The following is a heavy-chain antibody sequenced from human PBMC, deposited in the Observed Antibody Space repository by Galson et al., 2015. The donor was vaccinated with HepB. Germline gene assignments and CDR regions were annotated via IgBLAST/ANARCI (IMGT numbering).Heavy chain of an antibody. D-gene: IGHD5-18*01. Sequence: SLRLSCADSGFNFSSYAMSWVRQAPGKGLEWVSAISGSGGSTYYADSVKGRFTISRDNSKNTLFLQMNSLRAEDTAVYYCAKDAVPGYSYGPSNKWGQGTLVTVSS. CDR2: ISGSGGST. CDR3: AKDAVPGYSYGPSNK. V-gene: IGHV3-23*01. J-gene: IGHJ4*02. CDR1: GFNFSSYA.